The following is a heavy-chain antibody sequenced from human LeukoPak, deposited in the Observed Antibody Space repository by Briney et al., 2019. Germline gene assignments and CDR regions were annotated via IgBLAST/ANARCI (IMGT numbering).Heavy chain of an antibody. Sequence: GGSPRLSCAASGFTFSSYTMSWVRQAPGKGLEWVSAISGSGAVTHYADSVRGRFTISRDNSRNTLYLQMNSLRADDTATYYCARDPAPSRTNWFDPWGQGTLVTVSS. CDR2: ISGSGAVT. CDR3: ARDPAPSRTNWFDP. D-gene: IGHD1-14*01. J-gene: IGHJ5*02. V-gene: IGHV3-23*01. CDR1: GFTFSSYT.